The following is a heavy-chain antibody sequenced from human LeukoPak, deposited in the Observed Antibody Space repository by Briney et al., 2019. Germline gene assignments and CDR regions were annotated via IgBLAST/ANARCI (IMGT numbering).Heavy chain of an antibody. D-gene: IGHD2-2*01. V-gene: IGHV3-30-3*01. Sequence: PGGSLRLSCAASGFTFSSYGMHWVRQAPGKGLEWVAVISYDGSNKYYADSVKGRFTISRDNSKNTLYLQMNSLGAEDTAVYYCASDIVVVPAAENEGYFDYWGQGTLVTVSS. CDR3: ASDIVVVPAAENEGYFDY. J-gene: IGHJ4*02. CDR2: ISYDGSNK. CDR1: GFTFSSYG.